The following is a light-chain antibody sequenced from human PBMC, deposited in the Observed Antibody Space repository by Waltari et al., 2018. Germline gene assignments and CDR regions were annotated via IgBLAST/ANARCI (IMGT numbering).Light chain of an antibody. CDR2: SNN. V-gene: IGLV1-44*01. J-gene: IGLJ3*02. CDR1: SSNLGSNT. Sequence: QSVLTQPPSASGTPGQRVTTSCSVSSSNLGSNTVNWYQQLPGTAPKLLIYSNNQRPSGVPDRFSGSKSGTSASLAISGLQSEDEADYYCAAWDDSLNGLWVFGGGTKLTVL. CDR3: AAWDDSLNGLWV.